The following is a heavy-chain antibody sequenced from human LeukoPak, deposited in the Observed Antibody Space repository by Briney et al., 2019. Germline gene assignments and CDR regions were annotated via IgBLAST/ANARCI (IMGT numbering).Heavy chain of an antibody. CDR1: GGSISSGGYY. V-gene: IGHV4-31*03. CDR2: IYYSGST. Sequence: PSETLSLTCTVSGGSISSGGYYWSWIRQHPGKGLEWIGYIYYSGSTYYNPSLKSRVTISVDTSKNQFSLKLSSVTAADTAVYYCARSVTVTDYFDYWGQGTLVTVSS. D-gene: IGHD4-11*01. J-gene: IGHJ4*02. CDR3: ARSVTVTDYFDY.